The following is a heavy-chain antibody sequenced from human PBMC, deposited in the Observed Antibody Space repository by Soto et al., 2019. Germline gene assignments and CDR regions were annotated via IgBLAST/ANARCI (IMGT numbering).Heavy chain of an antibody. V-gene: IGHV4-59*08. D-gene: IGHD2-15*01. J-gene: IGHJ4*02. CDR3: ARIRSIFSGGRNDD. Sequence: QVHLQESGPGLVKPSETLSLTCTVSGGSLITYYWSWIRQPPGKGLEWIVYVHDRATTRYNPALRTRVTISADTSKNQVSLSLRSVTAADTAVYFCARIRSIFSGGRNDDWGQGILVTVSA. CDR1: GGSLITYY. CDR2: VHDRATT.